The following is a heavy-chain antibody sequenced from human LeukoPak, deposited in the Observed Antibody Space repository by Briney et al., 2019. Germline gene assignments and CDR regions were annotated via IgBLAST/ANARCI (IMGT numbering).Heavy chain of an antibody. Sequence: SETLSLTCTVSGGSISSYYWSWIRQPPGKGLEWIGYIYYSGSTNYNSSLKSRVTISVDTSKNQFSLKLSSVTAADTAVYYCARVSPMVRGALNWFDPWGQGTLVTVSS. J-gene: IGHJ5*02. CDR3: ARVSPMVRGALNWFDP. CDR1: GGSISSYY. D-gene: IGHD3-10*01. V-gene: IGHV4-59*12. CDR2: IYYSGST.